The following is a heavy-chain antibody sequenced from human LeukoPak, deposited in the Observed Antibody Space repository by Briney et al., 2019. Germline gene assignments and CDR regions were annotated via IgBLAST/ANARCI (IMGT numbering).Heavy chain of an antibody. D-gene: IGHD1-1*01. CDR2: IYTSGST. J-gene: IGHJ3*02. V-gene: IGHV4-4*09. Sequence: SETLSLTRNVSGGSISSYYWGWIRQPPGKGLEWIGYIYTSGSTNYNPSLKSRVAISVDTSKNQFSLTLSSVTAADTAVYYCARRWYSWHDHAFDIWGQGTMVTVSS. CDR3: ARRWYSWHDHAFDI. CDR1: GGSISSYY.